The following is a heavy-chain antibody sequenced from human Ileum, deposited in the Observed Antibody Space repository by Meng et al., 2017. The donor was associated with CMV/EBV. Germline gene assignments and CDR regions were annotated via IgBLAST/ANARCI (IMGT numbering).Heavy chain of an antibody. CDR2: ISHGGDNK. CDR3: AKDRVGGGATTFDD. J-gene: IGHJ4*02. Sequence: SGFTFRDYGIHWVRQAPGKGLEWVSSISHGGDNKHYADSVKGRFTISRDNSMHTVSLQMNSLRPEDTAFYYCAKDRVGGGATTFDDWGQGTLVTVSS. CDR1: GFTFRDYG. V-gene: IGHV3-30*18. D-gene: IGHD1-26*01.